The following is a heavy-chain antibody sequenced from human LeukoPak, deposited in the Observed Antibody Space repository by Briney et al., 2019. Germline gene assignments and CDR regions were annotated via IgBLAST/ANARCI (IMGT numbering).Heavy chain of an antibody. Sequence: GGSLRLSCAASGFTFSTYAMSWVRQAPGKGLEWISTISDSGANTYYADSARGRFTISRDNAKNSLYLQMSNLRAEDTAVYFCARGGGLDVWGQGATVTVSS. J-gene: IGHJ6*02. CDR2: ISDSGANT. CDR3: ARGGGLDV. D-gene: IGHD3-16*01. V-gene: IGHV3-23*01. CDR1: GFTFSTYA.